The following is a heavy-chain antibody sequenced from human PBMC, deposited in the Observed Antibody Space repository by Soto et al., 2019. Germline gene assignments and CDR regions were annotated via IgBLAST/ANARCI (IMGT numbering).Heavy chain of an antibody. CDR1: GFTFSSYW. CDR2: IKQDGSEK. CDR3: ARTINYDFWSGYYIPWFDP. J-gene: IGHJ5*02. Sequence: GGSLRLSCAASGFTFSSYWMSWVRQAPGKGLEWVANIKQDGSEKYYVDSVKGRFTISRDNAKNSLYLQMNSLRAEDTAVYYCARTINYDFWSGYYIPWFDPWGQGTLVTVSS. V-gene: IGHV3-7*01. D-gene: IGHD3-3*01.